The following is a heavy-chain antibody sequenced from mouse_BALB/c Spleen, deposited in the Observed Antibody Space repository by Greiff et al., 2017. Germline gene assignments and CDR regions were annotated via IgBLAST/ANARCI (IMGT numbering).Heavy chain of an antibody. CDR1: GYTFTSYT. D-gene: IGHD2-14*01. CDR3: ARGDYYRYDGYYVDY. J-gene: IGHJ2*01. Sequence: QVQLQQSAAELARPGASVKMSCKASGYTFTSYTMHWVKQRPGQGLEWIGYINPSSGYTEYNQKFKDKTTLTADKSSSTAYMQLSSLTSEDSAVDYGARGDYYRYDGYYVDYWGQGTTLTVSS. CDR2: INPSSGYT. V-gene: IGHV1-4*02.